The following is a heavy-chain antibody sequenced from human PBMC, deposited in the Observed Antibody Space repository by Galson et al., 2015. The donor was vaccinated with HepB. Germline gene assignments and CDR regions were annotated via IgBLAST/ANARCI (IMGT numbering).Heavy chain of an antibody. Sequence: SLRLSCAASGLRFNTTWMNWVRQAPGKGLEWVGRIKSKTDGGTTEYAAPVKGRFTISRDDSRNTLYLQMHSLKTDDTAVYYCTTDVYFSSYWSWLDPWGQGTLVTVSS. V-gene: IGHV3-15*01. CDR1: GLRFNTTW. J-gene: IGHJ5*02. CDR2: IKSKTDGGTT. CDR3: TTDVYFSSYWSWLDP. D-gene: IGHD2-2*01.